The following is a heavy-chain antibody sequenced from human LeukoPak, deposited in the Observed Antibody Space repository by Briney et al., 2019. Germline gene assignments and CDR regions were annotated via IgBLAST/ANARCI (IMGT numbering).Heavy chain of an antibody. CDR1: GGSMSSYY. V-gene: IGHV4-59*08. CDR3: ARGGTMTTVPL. Sequence: PWETLSLTCIVSGGSMSSYYWSWIRQPPGKGLEWIGYMYYSGSTNYNYNPSLKSRVTISVDTSKNQFSLKLSSVTAADTAVYYCARGGTMTTVPLWGQRTLVTVSS. J-gene: IGHJ4*02. D-gene: IGHD4-17*01. CDR2: MYYSGST.